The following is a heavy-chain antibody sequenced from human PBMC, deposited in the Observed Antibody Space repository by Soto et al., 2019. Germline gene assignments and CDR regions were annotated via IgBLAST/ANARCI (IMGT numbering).Heavy chain of an antibody. CDR3: ARYIPGVRYYGMDV. D-gene: IGHD2-2*01. J-gene: IGHJ6*02. CDR2: IGESGTPT. CDR1: GFTFSSYA. V-gene: IGHV3-23*01. Sequence: PGGSQRLSSAASGFTFSSYAMKWVRQAPGKGLEWVSLIGESGTPTYYADSVKGRFTISRDNSGNTLFLEMYSLRAEDTAVYYCARYIPGVRYYGMDVWGQGTTVTVSS.